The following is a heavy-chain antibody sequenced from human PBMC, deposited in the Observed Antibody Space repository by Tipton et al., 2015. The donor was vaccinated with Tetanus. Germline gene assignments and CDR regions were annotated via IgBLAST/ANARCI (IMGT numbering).Heavy chain of an antibody. CDR1: GGSVSSYY. CDR3: ARGWSECSSWSCSPFDS. V-gene: IGHV4-4*07. Sequence: TLSLTCTVSGGSVSSYYWTWFRQPPGKRLEWIGFVSSSGNSNYSPSLTGRVSMSLDTSKQQFSLSLTSATAADTAVYYCARGWSECSSWSCSPFDSWGQGVQVTVSS. CDR2: VSSSGNS. D-gene: IGHD2-2*01. J-gene: IGHJ4*02.